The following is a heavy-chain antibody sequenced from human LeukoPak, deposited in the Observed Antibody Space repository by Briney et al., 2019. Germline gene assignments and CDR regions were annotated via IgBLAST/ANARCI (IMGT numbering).Heavy chain of an antibody. V-gene: IGHV1-18*01. CDR3: ARDGGYYHYGGGFDY. D-gene: IGHD3-22*01. Sequence: GASVKVSCKASGYTFTSYGISWVRQAPGQGLEWMGWISAYNGNTNYAQKLQGRVTMTTDTSTSTAYMELRSLRSDDTAVYYCARDGGYYHYGGGFDYWGQGTLVTVSS. J-gene: IGHJ4*02. CDR1: GYTFTSYG. CDR2: ISAYNGNT.